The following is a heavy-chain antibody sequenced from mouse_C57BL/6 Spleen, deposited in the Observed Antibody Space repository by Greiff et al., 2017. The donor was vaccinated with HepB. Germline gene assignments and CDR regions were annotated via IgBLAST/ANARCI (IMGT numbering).Heavy chain of an antibody. CDR1: GFTFSDYY. J-gene: IGHJ4*01. CDR3: AKPYDYDEDYYAMDY. V-gene: IGHV5-12*01. CDR2: ISNGGGST. Sequence: EVMLVESGGGLVQPGGSLKLSCAASGFTFSDYYMYWVRQTPEKRLEWVAYISNGGGSTYYPDTVKGRFTISRDNAKNTLYLQMSRLKSEDTAMYYCAKPYDYDEDYYAMDYWGQGTSVTVSS. D-gene: IGHD2-4*01.